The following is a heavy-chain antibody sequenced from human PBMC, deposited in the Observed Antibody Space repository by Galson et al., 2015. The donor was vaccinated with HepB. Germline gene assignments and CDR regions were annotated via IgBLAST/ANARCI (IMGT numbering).Heavy chain of an antibody. CDR1: GFIFPHHA. CDR3: AKEGSWFGGDWFDP. CDR2: IDGRGATR. D-gene: IGHD3-10*01. J-gene: IGHJ5*02. V-gene: IGHV3-23*01. Sequence: SLRLSCAASGFIFPHHAMAWIRQAPGKRLEWVAGIDGRGATRSYSHAVKGRIPITRDISKDTVFLQLDNLGAEDTAVYYCAKEGSWFGGDWFDPWGQGALVTVS.